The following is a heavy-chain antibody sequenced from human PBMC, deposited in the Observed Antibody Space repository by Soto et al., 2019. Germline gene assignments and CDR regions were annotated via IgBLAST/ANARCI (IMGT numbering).Heavy chain of an antibody. CDR2: INHSGSA. Sequence: QLQLQESGPGLVKPSETLSLSCSVSGGSISSTTNYWDWIRQPPGKGLEWIGRINHSGSAYYSPSLRSRVTISADTSNNQLSLKLSSVTAADTAVYYCARRGGYYFDLWGRGTLVTVSS. D-gene: IGHD1-1*01. V-gene: IGHV4-39*01. CDR3: ARRGGYYFDL. J-gene: IGHJ2*01. CDR1: GGSISSTTNY.